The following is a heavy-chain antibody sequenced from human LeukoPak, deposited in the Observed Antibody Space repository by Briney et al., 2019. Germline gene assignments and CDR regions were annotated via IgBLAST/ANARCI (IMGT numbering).Heavy chain of an antibody. CDR2: ISSSSSHI. D-gene: IGHD5-18*01. J-gene: IGHJ4*02. V-gene: IGHV3-21*01. CDR1: GFTFSSYS. CDR3: EPAYGYGVDY. Sequence: PGGSLRLSCAASGFTFSSYSMNWVRQAPGKGLEWVSSISSSSSHIYYADSVKGRFTISRDNAKNSLYLQMNSLRAEDTAVYHCEPAYGYGVDYWGQGTLVAVSS.